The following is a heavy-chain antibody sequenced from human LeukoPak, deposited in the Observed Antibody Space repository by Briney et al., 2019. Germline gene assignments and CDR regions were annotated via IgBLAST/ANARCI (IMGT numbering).Heavy chain of an antibody. Sequence: GASVKVSCKASGYTFTGYYMHWVRQAPGQGLEWMGWINPNSGGTNYVQKFQGRVTMTRDTSISTAYMELSRLRSDDTAVYYCARAFGGSYVDYWGQGTLVTVSS. V-gene: IGHV1-2*02. CDR3: ARAFGGSYVDY. J-gene: IGHJ4*02. CDR2: INPNSGGT. D-gene: IGHD1-26*01. CDR1: GYTFTGYY.